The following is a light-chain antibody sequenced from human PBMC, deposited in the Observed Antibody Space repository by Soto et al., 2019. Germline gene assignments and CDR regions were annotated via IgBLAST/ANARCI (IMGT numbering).Light chain of an antibody. J-gene: IGKJ1*01. Sequence: EIVLTQSPVTLSLSPAERATLSCRASQSVSAYLAWFQQTAGQPPRLLIYDASDRASGVPPRFSGSGSWTAFTLTITGLEPEDSPVYYCQHRSNWPWTFGHGTKVEV. CDR3: QHRSNWPWT. CDR2: DAS. V-gene: IGKV3-11*01. CDR1: QSVSAY.